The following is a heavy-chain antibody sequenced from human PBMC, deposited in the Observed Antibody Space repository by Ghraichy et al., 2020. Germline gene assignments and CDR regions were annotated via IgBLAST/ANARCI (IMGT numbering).Heavy chain of an antibody. J-gene: IGHJ3*02. CDR3: ARGDYGGSDAFDI. CDR1: GGSISSYY. V-gene: IGHV4-59*01. CDR2: IYYSGST. Sequence: SETLSLTCTVSGGSISSYYWSWIRQPPGKGLEWIGYIYYSGSTNYNPSLKSRVTISVDTSKNQFSLKLSSVTAADPAVYYCARGDYGGSDAFDIWGQGTMVTVSS. D-gene: IGHD4-17*01.